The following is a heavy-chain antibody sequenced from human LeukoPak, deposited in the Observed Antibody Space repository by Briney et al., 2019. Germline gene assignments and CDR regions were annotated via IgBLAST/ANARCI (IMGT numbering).Heavy chain of an antibody. CDR1: GYTFTSYD. J-gene: IGHJ4*02. Sequence: GASVKVSCKASGYTFTSYDINWVRQATGQGLEWMGWISPHNGYTNSAQNFQGRVTMTTDTSTSTAYMELRSLRSDDTAVYYCARDSNYYDSSASLDYWGQGSLVTVSS. CDR2: ISPHNGYT. D-gene: IGHD3-22*01. V-gene: IGHV1-18*01. CDR3: ARDSNYYDSSASLDY.